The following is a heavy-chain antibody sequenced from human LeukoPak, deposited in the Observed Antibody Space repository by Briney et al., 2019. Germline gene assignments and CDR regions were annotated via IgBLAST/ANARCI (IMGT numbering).Heavy chain of an antibody. J-gene: IGHJ3*02. Sequence: GASVKVSCKASGYTFTGYYMHWVRQAPGQGLEWMGWINPNSGGTNYAQKFQGRVTMTRDTSTSTVYMELSSLRSEDTAVYYCARGIVVAPLAFDIWGQGTMVTVSS. CDR3: ARGIVVAPLAFDI. CDR2: INPNSGGT. D-gene: IGHD3-22*01. V-gene: IGHV1-2*02. CDR1: GYTFTGYY.